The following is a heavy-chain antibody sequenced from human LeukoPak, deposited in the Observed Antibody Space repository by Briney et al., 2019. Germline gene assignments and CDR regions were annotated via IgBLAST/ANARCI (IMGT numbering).Heavy chain of an antibody. CDR2: ISYDGRNK. V-gene: IGHV3-30*18. CDR3: AKPRDIDSWAFDV. D-gene: IGHD2-15*01. J-gene: IGHJ3*01. CDR1: EFTFNNHD. Sequence: SGGSLRLSCAASEFTFNNHDMHWVRQAPSKGLEWVAAISYDGRNKYYADSVKGRFTISRDNSKNTLNLQMNSLRTEDTAVFYCAKPRDIDSWAFDVWGQGTMVTVSS.